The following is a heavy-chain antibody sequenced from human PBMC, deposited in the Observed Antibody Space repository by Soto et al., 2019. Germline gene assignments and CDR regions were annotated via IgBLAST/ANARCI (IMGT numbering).Heavy chain of an antibody. D-gene: IGHD4-17*01. CDR3: ARRYGDCFDY. CDR2: IYYSGST. J-gene: IGHJ4*02. CDR1: GVSVSSATYH. Sequence: SETLSLTCTVSGVSVSSATYHWSWIRQPPGKGLECIGYIYYSGSTNYNPSLKSRVTISVDTSKNQFSLKLSSVTAADTAVYYCARRYGDCFDYWGQGTLVTVSS. V-gene: IGHV4-61*01.